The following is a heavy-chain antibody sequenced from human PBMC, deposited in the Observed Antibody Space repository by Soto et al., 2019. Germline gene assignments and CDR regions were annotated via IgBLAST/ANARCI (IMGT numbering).Heavy chain of an antibody. Sequence: EVQLVESGGGLVQPGRSLRLSCAASGFTFDDYAMHWVRQAPGKGLEWVSGISWNSGSIGYADSVKGRFTISSDNAKNSLYLQMNSLRAEDTAFEYCAKDIKLATVTTFSLFDYWGQGTLVTVSS. J-gene: IGHJ4*02. CDR1: GFTFDDYA. CDR2: ISWNSGSI. D-gene: IGHD4-17*01. V-gene: IGHV3-9*01. CDR3: AKDIKLATVTTFSLFDY.